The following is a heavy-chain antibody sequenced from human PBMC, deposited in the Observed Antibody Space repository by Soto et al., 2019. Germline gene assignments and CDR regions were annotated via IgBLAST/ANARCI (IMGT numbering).Heavy chain of an antibody. V-gene: IGHV5-51*01. Sequence: LTISCKGSGYSFTSYWIGWVRQMPGKGLEWMGIIYPGDSDTRYSPSFQGQVTISADKSISTAYLQWSSLKASDTAMYYCATLGGDGYNSNYYYGMDVWGQGTTVTVSS. CDR1: GYSFTSYW. D-gene: IGHD3-16*01. CDR2: IYPGDSDT. CDR3: ATLGGDGYNSNYYYGMDV. J-gene: IGHJ6*02.